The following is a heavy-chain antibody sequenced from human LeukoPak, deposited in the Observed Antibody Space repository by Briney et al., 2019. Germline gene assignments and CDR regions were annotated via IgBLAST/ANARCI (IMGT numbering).Heavy chain of an antibody. CDR1: GGSISGYY. Sequence: SETLSLTCTVSGGSISGYYWSWIRQPPGKGLEWIGYIYYSKSTNYNPSLKSRVTISVDTSKNQFSLKLSSVTAADTAVYYCARHLSPGYTQSPFYFDYWGQGTLVTVSS. J-gene: IGHJ4*02. V-gene: IGHV4-59*08. CDR3: ARHLSPGYTQSPFYFDY. D-gene: IGHD2-2*02. CDR2: IYYSKST.